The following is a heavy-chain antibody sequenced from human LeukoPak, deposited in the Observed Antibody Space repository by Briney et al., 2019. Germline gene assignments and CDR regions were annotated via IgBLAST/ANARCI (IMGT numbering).Heavy chain of an antibody. CDR2: INPNSGDT. V-gene: IGHV1-2*02. J-gene: IGHJ4*02. CDR1: GYTFPGYY. Sequence: ASVKVSCKASGYTFPGYYMHWVRQAPGQGLEWMGWINPNSGDTNFAQKFQGRVTMTRDTSISTAYMELSRLRSDDTAVYYCARHNGNGFDYWGQGTLVTVSS. D-gene: IGHD1-1*01. CDR3: ARHNGNGFDY.